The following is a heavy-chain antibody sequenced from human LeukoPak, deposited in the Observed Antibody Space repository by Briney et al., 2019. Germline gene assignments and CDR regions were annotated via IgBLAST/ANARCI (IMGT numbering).Heavy chain of an antibody. CDR1: GGSFSGNY. V-gene: IGHV4-34*01. D-gene: IGHD3-16*01. CDR3: ARGYNRGSYYNY. Sequence: SETLSLTCVVYGGSFSGNYWSWIRQPPGKGLEWIGEINNSGSTNYNPSLKSRVTISVDTSKNQFFLKLSSVTAADTAVYYCARGYNRGSYYNYWGQGTLVTVSS. J-gene: IGHJ4*02. CDR2: INNSGST.